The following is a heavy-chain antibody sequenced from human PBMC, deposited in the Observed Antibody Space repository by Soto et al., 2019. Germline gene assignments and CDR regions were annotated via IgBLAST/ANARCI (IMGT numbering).Heavy chain of an antibody. CDR3: ARGFSSSWYIGIDYYGMDV. D-gene: IGHD6-13*01. J-gene: IGHJ6*02. V-gene: IGHV1-8*01. CDR1: GYTFTSYD. Sequence: ASVKVSCKASGYTFTSYDINWVRQATGQGLEWMGWMNPNSGNTGYAQKFQGRVTMTRNTSISTAYMELSSLRSEDTAVYYCARGFSSSWYIGIDYYGMDVWGQGTTVTVSS. CDR2: MNPNSGNT.